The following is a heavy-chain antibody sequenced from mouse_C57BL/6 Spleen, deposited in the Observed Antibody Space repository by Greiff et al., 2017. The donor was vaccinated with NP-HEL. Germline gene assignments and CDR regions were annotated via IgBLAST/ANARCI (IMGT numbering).Heavy chain of an antibody. D-gene: IGHD1-1*01. J-gene: IGHJ4*01. CDR3: ARVLSTVVAEDAMDY. CDR2: ISDGGSYT. CDR1: GFTFSSYA. Sequence: EVHLVESGGGLVKPGGSLKLSCAASGFTFSSYAMSWVRQTPEKRLEWVATISDGGSYTYYPDNVKGRFTISRDNAKNNLYLQMSHLKSEDTAMYYCARVLSTVVAEDAMDYWGQGTSVTVSS. V-gene: IGHV5-4*01.